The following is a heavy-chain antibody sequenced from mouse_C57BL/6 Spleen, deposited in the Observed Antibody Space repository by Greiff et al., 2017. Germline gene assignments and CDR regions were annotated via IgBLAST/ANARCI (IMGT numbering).Heavy chain of an antibody. CDR2: IYPRSGNT. CDR1: GYTFTSYG. V-gene: IGHV1-81*01. Sequence: QAQLQQSGAELARPGASVKLSCKASGYTFTSYGISWVKQRTGQGLEWIGEIYPRSGNTYYNEKFKGKATLTADKSSSTAYMELRSLTSEDSAVYFCARFTTVVATDYWGQGTTLTVSS. D-gene: IGHD1-1*01. J-gene: IGHJ2*01. CDR3: ARFTTVVATDY.